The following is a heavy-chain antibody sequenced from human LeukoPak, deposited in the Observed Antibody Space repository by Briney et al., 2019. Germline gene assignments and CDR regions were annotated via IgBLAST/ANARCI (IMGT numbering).Heavy chain of an antibody. D-gene: IGHD2/OR15-2a*01. CDR1: GFTFSSYA. Sequence: GGSLRLSCAASGFTFSSYAMHWVRQAPGKGLEWVAVISYDGSNKYYADSVKGRFTISRDNSKNTLYLQMNSLRAEDTAVYYCAREIGSMTRFDCWGQGTLVTVSS. CDR2: ISYDGSNK. J-gene: IGHJ4*02. CDR3: AREIGSMTRFDC. V-gene: IGHV3-30-3*01.